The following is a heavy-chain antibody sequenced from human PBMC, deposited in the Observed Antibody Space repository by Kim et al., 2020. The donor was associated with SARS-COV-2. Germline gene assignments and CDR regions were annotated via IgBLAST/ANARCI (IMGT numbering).Heavy chain of an antibody. CDR2: FLGSPTNS. CDR3: AKRGTGCNSYGVDFDS. Sequence: GGSLRLSCAASGFTFSAYAMSWVRQAPGKGLEWVSTFLGSPTNSYYADSVKGRFTISRDNSKNTVFLQMTGLRTEDTAVYYCAKRGTGCNSYGVDFDSWG. CDR1: GFTFSAYA. V-gene: IGHV3-23*01. D-gene: IGHD3-10*01. J-gene: IGHJ4*01.